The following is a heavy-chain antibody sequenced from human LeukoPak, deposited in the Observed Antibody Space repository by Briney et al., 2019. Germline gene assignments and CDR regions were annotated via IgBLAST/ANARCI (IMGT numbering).Heavy chain of an antibody. J-gene: IGHJ4*02. Sequence: SETLSLTCTVSGGSISSSSYYWGWIRQPPGKVLEWIGSIYYSGSTYYNPSLKSRVTISVDTSKNQFSLKLSSVTAADTAVYYCATEFSHLQGGDYWGQGTLVTVSS. CDR3: ATEFSHLQGGDY. CDR2: IYYSGST. V-gene: IGHV4-39*01. CDR1: GGSISSSSYY. D-gene: IGHD1-1*01.